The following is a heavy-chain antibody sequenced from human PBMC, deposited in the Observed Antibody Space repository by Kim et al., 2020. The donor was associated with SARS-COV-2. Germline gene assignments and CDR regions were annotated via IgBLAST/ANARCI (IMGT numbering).Heavy chain of an antibody. V-gene: IGHV4-59*11. CDR2: VYYTGST. Sequence: SETLSLTCAVSGVSITSHYWSWIRQPPGKGLEWIGYVYYTGSTNHNPSLKSRVTISVDTSKNQFSLKLSSVTAADTAVYYCARDVGWLQFEYWGQGALVPVSS. CDR3: ARDVGWLQFEY. D-gene: IGHD5-12*01. J-gene: IGHJ4*02. CDR1: GVSITSHY.